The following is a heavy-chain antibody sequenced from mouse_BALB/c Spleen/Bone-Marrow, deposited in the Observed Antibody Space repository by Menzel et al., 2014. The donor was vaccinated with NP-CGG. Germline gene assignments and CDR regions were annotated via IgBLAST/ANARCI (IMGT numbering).Heavy chain of an antibody. CDR3: TTRLHY. CDR2: IYPGSGST. V-gene: IGHV1S22*01. D-gene: IGHD1-2*01. J-gene: IGHJ2*01. CDR1: GYTFTSYW. Sequence: LQQSGSELVRPGASVKLSCKASGYTFTSYWMHWVKQRPGQGLEWVGNIYPGSGSTNYDEKFKSKATLTVDTSSSTAYMQLSSLTSEDSAVYYYTTRLHYWGQGTTLTVSS.